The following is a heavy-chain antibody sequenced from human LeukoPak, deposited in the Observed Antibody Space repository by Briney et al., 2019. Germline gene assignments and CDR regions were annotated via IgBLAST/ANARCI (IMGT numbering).Heavy chain of an antibody. CDR2: ISSSSSYI. CDR1: GFTFSSYT. J-gene: IGHJ4*02. V-gene: IGHV3-21*01. Sequence: GGSLRLSCAASGFTFSSYTMNWVCQAPGKGLEWVSSISSSSSYIYYADSVKGRFTISRDNAKNSLYLQMNSLRAEDTAVYYCARDTPMGDFYFGYWGQGTLVTVSS. CDR3: ARDTPMGDFYFGY. D-gene: IGHD5-18*01.